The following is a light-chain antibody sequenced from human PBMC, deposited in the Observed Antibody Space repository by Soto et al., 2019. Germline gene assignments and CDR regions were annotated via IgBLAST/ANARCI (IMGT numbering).Light chain of an antibody. CDR2: DAS. V-gene: IGKV3-11*01. CDR1: QSVSSY. J-gene: IGKJ5*01. Sequence: EIVLTQSPATLSLSPGERATLSFRASQSVSSYLAWYQQKPGQPPRLLIYDASNRATGIPARFSGSGSGTDFTLTISSLEPEDFAVYYCQQRSNWPPITFGQGTRLEIK. CDR3: QQRSNWPPIT.